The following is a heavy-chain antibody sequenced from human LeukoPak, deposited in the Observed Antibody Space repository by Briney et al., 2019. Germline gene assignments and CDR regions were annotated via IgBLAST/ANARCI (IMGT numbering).Heavy chain of an antibody. J-gene: IGHJ4*02. CDR1: GFTFSSYW. Sequence: GGSLRLSCAASGFTFSSYWMSWVRQAPGKGLEWVANIKQDGSEKYYVDSVEGRFTISRDNAKNSLYMQMNSLRAEDTAVYYCARVLWFGESNFDYWGQGTLVTVSS. V-gene: IGHV3-7*01. D-gene: IGHD3-10*01. CDR2: IKQDGSEK. CDR3: ARVLWFGESNFDY.